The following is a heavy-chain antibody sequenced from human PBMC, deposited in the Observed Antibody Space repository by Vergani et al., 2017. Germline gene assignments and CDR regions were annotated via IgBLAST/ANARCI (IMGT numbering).Heavy chain of an antibody. D-gene: IGHD4-11*01. CDR2: IRYDGSNK. Sequence: QVQLVESGGGVVQPGGSLRLSCAASGFTFSSYGMHWVRQAPGKGLEWVAFIRYDGSNKYYADSVKGRFTISRDNSKNTLYLQMNSLRAEVTAVYYCARSDYSISYDAFDIWGQGTMVTVSS. CDR3: ARSDYSISYDAFDI. CDR1: GFTFSSYG. J-gene: IGHJ3*02. V-gene: IGHV3-30*02.